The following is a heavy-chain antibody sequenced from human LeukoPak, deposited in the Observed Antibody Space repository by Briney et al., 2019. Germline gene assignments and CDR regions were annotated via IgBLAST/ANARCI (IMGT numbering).Heavy chain of an antibody. CDR3: ARHEVVVPFFDY. J-gene: IGHJ4*02. CDR2: ISFGGSP. Sequence: SETLSLTCTVSGGSIINSYWSWIRQPPGKGLEWIGYISFGGSPNYSPSLKSRVTMSVDTSENQFSLKLSSVTTADTAVYYCARHEVVVPFFDYWGQGTLVTVSS. CDR1: GGSIINSY. V-gene: IGHV4-59*08. D-gene: IGHD2-15*01.